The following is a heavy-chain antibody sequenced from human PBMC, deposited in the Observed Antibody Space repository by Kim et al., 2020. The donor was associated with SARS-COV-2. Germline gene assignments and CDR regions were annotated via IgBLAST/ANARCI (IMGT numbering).Heavy chain of an antibody. Sequence: GGSLRLSCVASGVSFNNAWMSWVRQAPGKGLEWVGRIISEAAGGTTAYAAPVRGRFTISRDDSAKTAYLEMDRLKIEDTAVYYCTTDPGDAYGFGPGFWGQGTTVTVSS. V-gene: IGHV3-15*01. CDR1: GVSFNNAW. CDR3: TTDPGDAYGFGPGF. CDR2: IISEAAGGTT. D-gene: IGHD3-16*01. J-gene: IGHJ6*02.